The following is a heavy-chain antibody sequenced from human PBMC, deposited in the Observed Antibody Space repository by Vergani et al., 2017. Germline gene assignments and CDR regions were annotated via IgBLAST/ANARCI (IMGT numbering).Heavy chain of an antibody. CDR2: MDYSGST. J-gene: IGHJ4*02. D-gene: IGHD2-15*01. Sequence: QVQLQESGPGLLKPSETLSLTCTVSGDSVISTDYHWGWIRQPPGKGLEWFGSMDYSGSTSYNPSLESRISISFETPKNQFSLRLTSVTAADTAVYYCASKRGACRAAYCHSYDFWGPGTLVGVSS. CDR1: GDSVISTDYH. V-gene: IGHV4-39*01. CDR3: ASKRGACRAAYCHSYDF.